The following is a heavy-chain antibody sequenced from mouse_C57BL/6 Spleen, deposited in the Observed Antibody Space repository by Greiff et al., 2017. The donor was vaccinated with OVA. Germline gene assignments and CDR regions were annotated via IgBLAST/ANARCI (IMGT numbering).Heavy chain of an antibody. D-gene: IGHD4-1*01. CDR1: GYTFTSYW. V-gene: IGHV1-7*01. Sequence: QVQLQQSGAELAKPGASVKLSCKASGYTFTSYWMHWVKQRPGQGLEWIGYINPSSGYTKYNQKFKDKATLTADKSSSTAYMQLSSLTYEDSAVYYCAKEIKLGHYAMDYWGQGTSVTVSS. CDR2: INPSSGYT. CDR3: AKEIKLGHYAMDY. J-gene: IGHJ4*01.